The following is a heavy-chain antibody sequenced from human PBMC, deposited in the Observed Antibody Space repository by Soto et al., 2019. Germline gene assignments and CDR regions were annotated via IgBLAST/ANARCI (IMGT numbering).Heavy chain of an antibody. J-gene: IGHJ5*02. CDR2: ISYDGSDK. CDR3: ATTSGYDYVWGSSGLDP. V-gene: IGHV3-30*03. D-gene: IGHD3-16*01. CDR1: GFTFSSFG. Sequence: QVQLVESGGGVVQPGRSLRLSCAASGFTFSSFGMHWVRQAPDKGLQWVAVISYDGSDKYYADSVKGRFNISRDDSTNTMYLQMNSLRPEDTAVYYCATTSGYDYVWGSSGLDPWGQGTLVTVSS.